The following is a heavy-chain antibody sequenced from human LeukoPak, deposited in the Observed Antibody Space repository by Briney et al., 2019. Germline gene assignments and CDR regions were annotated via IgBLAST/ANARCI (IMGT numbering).Heavy chain of an antibody. CDR3: SRNLYYSGLGSYYSDY. V-gene: IGHV3-49*04. Sequence: GGSLRLSCTTSGFTFGDYGMSWVRQAPGKGLEWVGLIRSKTYGGTTEYAASVKGRFTISRDDSKTIAYLQMNSLKTEDTAVYYCSRNLYYSGLGSYYSDYWGQGTLVTVSS. CDR1: GFTFGDYG. J-gene: IGHJ4*02. D-gene: IGHD3-10*01. CDR2: IRSKTYGGTT.